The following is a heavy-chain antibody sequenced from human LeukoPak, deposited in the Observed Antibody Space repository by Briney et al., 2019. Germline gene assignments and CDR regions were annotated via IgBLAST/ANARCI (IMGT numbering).Heavy chain of an antibody. V-gene: IGHV4-34*01. CDR1: GGSFSGYY. CDR3: ARGSIAAAGTRWYYYYYMDV. D-gene: IGHD6-13*01. CDR2: INHSGST. J-gene: IGHJ6*03. Sequence: SETLSLTCAVYGGSFSGYYWSWMRQPPGKGLEWIGEINHSGSTNYNPSLKSRVTISVDTSKNQFSLKLSSVTAADTAVYYCARGSIAAAGTRWYYYYYMDVWGKGTTVTVSS.